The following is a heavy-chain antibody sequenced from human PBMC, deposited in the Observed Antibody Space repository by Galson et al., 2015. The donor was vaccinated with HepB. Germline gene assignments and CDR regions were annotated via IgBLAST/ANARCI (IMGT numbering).Heavy chain of an antibody. J-gene: IGHJ5*02. V-gene: IGHV1-2*04. CDR2: INPNSGGT. CDR3: ARSTRVFEAATNSRFDP. CDR1: GYTFTGYY. Sequence: SVKVSCKASGYTFTGYYMHWVRQAPGQGLEWMGWINPNSGGTNYAQKFQGWVTMTRDTSISTAYMELSRLRSDDTAVYYCARSTRVFEAATNSRFDPWGQGTLVTVSS. D-gene: IGHD6-25*01.